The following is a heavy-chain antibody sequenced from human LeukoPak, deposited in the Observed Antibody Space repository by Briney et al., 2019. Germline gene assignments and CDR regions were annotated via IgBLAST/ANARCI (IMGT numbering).Heavy chain of an antibody. V-gene: IGHV1-8*01. CDR3: ARGLSMILTLPLGY. CDR2: MNPNSGNT. D-gene: IGHD5/OR15-5a*01. CDR1: GYTFTSYD. J-gene: IGHJ4*02. Sequence: ASVKVSCKASGYTFTSYDINWVRQATGQGLERMGWMNPNSGNTGYAQKFQGRVTMTRNTSISTAYMELSSLRSEDTAVYYCARGLSMILTLPLGYWGQGTLVTVSS.